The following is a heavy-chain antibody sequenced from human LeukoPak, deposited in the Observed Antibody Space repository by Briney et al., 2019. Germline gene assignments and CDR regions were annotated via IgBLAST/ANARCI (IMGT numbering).Heavy chain of an antibody. D-gene: IGHD3-22*01. J-gene: IGHJ4*02. CDR2: ISYDGSNK. CDR1: GFTFSSYG. Sequence: PGGSLRLSCAASGFTFSSYGMHWVRQAPGKGLEWVAVISYDGSNKYYADSVKGRFTISRDNSKNTLYLQMNSLRAEDTAVYYCARDTTQYYYDSSGYSSYFDYWGQGTLVTVSS. V-gene: IGHV3-30*03. CDR3: ARDTTQYYYDSSGYSSYFDY.